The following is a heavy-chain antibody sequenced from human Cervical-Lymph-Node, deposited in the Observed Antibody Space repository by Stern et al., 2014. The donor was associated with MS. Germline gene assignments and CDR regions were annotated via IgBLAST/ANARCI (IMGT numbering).Heavy chain of an antibody. CDR2: VWNDGSKE. Sequence: VQLVESGGCVVQPGRSLSLSCVASGLTFSTSVIHWVRQAPGKGLEWVAVVWNDGSKEHFTESVKGRFSTSRDTAKNTLHLQMSSLRAEDTAVYFCATSTASDAFDIWGQGTLVTVSS. V-gene: IGHV3-33*01. CDR3: ATSTASDAFDI. CDR1: GLTFSTSV. J-gene: IGHJ3*02. D-gene: IGHD2/OR15-2a*01.